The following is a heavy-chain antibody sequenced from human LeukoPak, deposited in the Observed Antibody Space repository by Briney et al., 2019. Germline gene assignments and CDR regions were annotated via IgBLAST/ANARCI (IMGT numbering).Heavy chain of an antibody. J-gene: IGHJ5*02. V-gene: IGHV3-74*01. CDR2: INSDGSST. D-gene: IGHD2-2*01. CDR3: AKGHRQYCSSTSCLPNWFDP. CDR1: GFTFSSYW. Sequence: GGSLRLSCAASGFTFSSYWMHWVRQAPGKGLVWVSRINSDGSSTSYADSVKGRFTISRDNAKNTLYLQTISLRAEDTAVYYCAKGHRQYCSSTSCLPNWFDPWGQGTLVTVSS.